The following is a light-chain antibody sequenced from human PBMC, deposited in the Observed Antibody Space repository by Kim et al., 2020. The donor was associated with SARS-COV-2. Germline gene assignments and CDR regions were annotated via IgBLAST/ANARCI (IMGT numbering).Light chain of an antibody. V-gene: IGLV3-19*01. J-gene: IGLJ2*01. CDR3: NSRDTSGKLVV. Sequence: SSELTQDPAVSVALGQTVTITCQGDSLRSYYASWYQQRPGQAPVLVIYGMNDRPSGIPDRFSASSSANTASLTITGAQAEDEADYYCNSRDTSGKLVVFG. CDR2: GMN. CDR1: SLRSYY.